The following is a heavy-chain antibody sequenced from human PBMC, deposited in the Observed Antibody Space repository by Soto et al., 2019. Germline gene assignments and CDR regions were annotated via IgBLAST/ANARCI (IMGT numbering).Heavy chain of an antibody. CDR3: ASDKLTGLFDD. CDR1: GGSFSGYY. V-gene: IGHV4-34*01. CDR2: INHSGST. J-gene: IGHJ4*02. D-gene: IGHD2-8*02. Sequence: QVPLQQWGAGLLKPSETLSLTCAVYGGSFSGYYWPWIRQPPGTGLEWIGEINHSGSTNYNPSLKSRVTISVDTSKNQFSLKLTSVTAADTAVYYCASDKLTGLFDDWGQGTLVTVSS.